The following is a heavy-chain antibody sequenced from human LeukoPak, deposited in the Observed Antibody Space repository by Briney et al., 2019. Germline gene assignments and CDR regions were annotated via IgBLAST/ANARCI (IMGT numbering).Heavy chain of an antibody. Sequence: PSETLSLTCAVYGGSFSGYYWSWIRQPPGKGLEWIGEINHSGSTNYNPSLKSRVTISVDTSKNQFSLKLSSVTAADTAVYYCARGDSSSWYSTYYYYYMDVWGKGTTVTVSS. J-gene: IGHJ6*03. CDR1: GGSFSGYY. CDR3: ARGDSSSWYSTYYYYYMDV. CDR2: INHSGST. V-gene: IGHV4-34*01. D-gene: IGHD6-13*01.